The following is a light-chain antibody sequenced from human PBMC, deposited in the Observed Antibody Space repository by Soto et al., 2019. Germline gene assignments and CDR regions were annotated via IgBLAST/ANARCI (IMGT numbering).Light chain of an antibody. Sequence: QSALTQPASVSGSPGQSITISCTGTSSDIGGYNFVSWYQQHPGKAPKLLIHEVNNRPSGVSIRFYGSKSGNTASLTISGLQAEDEADYYCSSDTSSSTLIFGGGTKLTVL. CDR2: EVN. V-gene: IGLV2-14*01. J-gene: IGLJ2*01. CDR1: SSDIGGYNF. CDR3: SSDTSSSTLI.